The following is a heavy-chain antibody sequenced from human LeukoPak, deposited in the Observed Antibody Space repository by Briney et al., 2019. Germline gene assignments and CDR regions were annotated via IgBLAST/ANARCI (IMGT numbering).Heavy chain of an antibody. J-gene: IGHJ1*01. Sequence: PGGSLRLSCAGSGLTFSSYGMHWVRQAPGKGLEWVAFIRYDGSNKYYADSVKGRFTISRDNSKNTLYLQMNSLRAEDTAVYYCEKEVGGYSRKGAEYFQHWGQGTLVTVSS. CDR2: IRYDGSNK. CDR1: GLTFSSYG. D-gene: IGHD6-13*01. CDR3: EKEVGGYSRKGAEYFQH. V-gene: IGHV3-30*02.